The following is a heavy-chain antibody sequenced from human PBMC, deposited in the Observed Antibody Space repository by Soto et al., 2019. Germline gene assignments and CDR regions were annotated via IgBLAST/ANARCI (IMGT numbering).Heavy chain of an antibody. CDR1: GGSISSGGYY. D-gene: IGHD3-22*01. CDR2: IYYSGST. J-gene: IGHJ4*02. V-gene: IGHV4-31*03. CDR3: ARADGDSSGYLTLFDY. Sequence: QVQLQESGPGLVKPSQTLSLTCTVSGGSISSGGYYWSWIRQHPGKGLERIGYIYYSGSTYYNPALKSRVTMSVDTSKNQFSLKLSSVTAADTAVYYCARADGDSSGYLTLFDYWGQGTLVTVSS.